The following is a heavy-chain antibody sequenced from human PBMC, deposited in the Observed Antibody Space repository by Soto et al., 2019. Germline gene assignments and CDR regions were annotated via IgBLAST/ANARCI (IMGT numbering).Heavy chain of an antibody. CDR2: ISYDGSNK. J-gene: IGHJ6*02. CDR3: AKAWGSGSYYYYSMDV. V-gene: IGHV3-30*18. D-gene: IGHD3-10*01. CDR1: GFTFSSYG. Sequence: GGSLRLSCAASGFTFSSYGMHWVRQAPGKGLEWVAVISYDGSNKYYADSVKGRFTISRDNSKNTLYLQMNSLRAEDTAVYYCAKAWGSGSYYYYSMDVWGQGTTVTVSS.